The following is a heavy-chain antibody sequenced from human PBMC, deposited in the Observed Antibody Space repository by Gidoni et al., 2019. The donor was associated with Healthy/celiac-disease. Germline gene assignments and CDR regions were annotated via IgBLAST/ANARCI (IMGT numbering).Heavy chain of an antibody. Sequence: QVQLQQWGAGLLKPSETLSLTRAVYGGSFSGYYWTWIRQPPGKGLEWIGEINHSGSTNYNPSLKSRVTISVDTSKNQFSLKLSSVTAADTAVYYCAISYYDFWSGYLAHYYYGMDVWGQGTTVTVSS. CDR2: INHSGST. V-gene: IGHV4-34*01. CDR3: AISYYDFWSGYLAHYYYGMDV. D-gene: IGHD3-3*01. J-gene: IGHJ6*02. CDR1: GGSFSGYY.